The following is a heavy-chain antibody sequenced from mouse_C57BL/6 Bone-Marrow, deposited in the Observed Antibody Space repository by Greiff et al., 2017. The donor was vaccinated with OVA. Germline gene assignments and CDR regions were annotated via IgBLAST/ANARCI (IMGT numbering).Heavy chain of an antibody. CDR3: ARHYYGSREGYFDY. D-gene: IGHD1-1*01. CDR2: IYPGDGDT. J-gene: IGHJ2*01. Sequence: VQLQQSGPELVKPGASVKISCKASGYAFSSSWMNWVKKRPGKGLEWIGRIYPGDGDTNYNGKFKGKATLTADKSSSTAYMQLSSLTSEDSAVYFCARHYYGSREGYFDYWGQGTTLTVSS. V-gene: IGHV1-82*01. CDR1: GYAFSSSW.